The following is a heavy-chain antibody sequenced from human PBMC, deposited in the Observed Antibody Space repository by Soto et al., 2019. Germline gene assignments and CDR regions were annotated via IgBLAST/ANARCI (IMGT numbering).Heavy chain of an antibody. V-gene: IGHV3-33*01. J-gene: IGHJ6*04. D-gene: IGHD6-13*01. Sequence: QVQLVESGGGVVQPGRSLRLSCAASGFTFSSYGMHWVRQAPGKGLEWVAVIWYDGSNKYYADSVKGRFTISRDNSKNTLYLQMNSLRAEDTAVYYCARDPGYSSSWHVLGGWGKGTTVTVSS. CDR3: ARDPGYSSSWHVLGG. CDR2: IWYDGSNK. CDR1: GFTFSSYG.